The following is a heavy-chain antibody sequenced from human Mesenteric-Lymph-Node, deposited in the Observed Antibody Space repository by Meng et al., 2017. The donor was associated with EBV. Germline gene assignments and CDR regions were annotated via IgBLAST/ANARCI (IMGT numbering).Heavy chain of an antibody. D-gene: IGHD3-22*01. J-gene: IGHJ4*02. V-gene: IGHV1-18*01. CDR2: SSAYNGNT. CDR1: GYTFISYG. Sequence: QVQLVQSGAEVKKAGASVKVSCKASGYTFISYGISWVRQAPGQGLEWMGWSSAYNGNTNYAQKFQGRVTMTIDTSTTTAYMDLRSLRSDDTAVYYCARVYYYDRRGYAYDYWGQGTLVNVSS. CDR3: ARVYYYDRRGYAYDY.